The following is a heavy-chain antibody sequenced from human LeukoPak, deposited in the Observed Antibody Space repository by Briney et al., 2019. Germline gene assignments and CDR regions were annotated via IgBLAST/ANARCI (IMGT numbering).Heavy chain of an antibody. J-gene: IGHJ4*02. Sequence: ASVKVSCKASGYTFTSYYMHWVRQAPGQGLEWMGIINPSGGSTSYAQKFQGRVTMTRDTSTSTVYMELSSLRSEDTAVYYCARVILDGYRGYDLGGLDYWGQGTLVTVSS. CDR1: GYTFTSYY. D-gene: IGHD5-12*01. V-gene: IGHV1-46*01. CDR2: INPSGGST. CDR3: ARVILDGYRGYDLGGLDY.